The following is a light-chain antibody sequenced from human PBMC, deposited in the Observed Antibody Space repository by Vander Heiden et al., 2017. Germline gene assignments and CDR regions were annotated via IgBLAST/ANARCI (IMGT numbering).Light chain of an antibody. Sequence: QSVLTQPLSVSGAPGQWVTISCTGSISNIGAGYDVDWYQQLQRADPKPLISGNSNRPSVVADRLSGSWSGTSASLAITGPQVEDEADYYCQSYDSSLSGHYVFGTGTKVTVL. CDR1: ISNIGAGYD. CDR2: GNS. V-gene: IGLV1-40*01. J-gene: IGLJ1*01. CDR3: QSYDSSLSGHYV.